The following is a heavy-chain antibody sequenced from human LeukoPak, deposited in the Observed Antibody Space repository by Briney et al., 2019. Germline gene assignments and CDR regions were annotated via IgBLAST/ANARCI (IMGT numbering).Heavy chain of an antibody. J-gene: IGHJ6*03. Sequence: WETLSLTCTVSGGSISSYYWSWIRQPPGKGLEWIGYIYYSGSTNYNPSLKSRVTISVDTSKNQFSLKLSSVTAADTAVYYCARDLRGEYYDFWSGINYYYYYMDVWGKGTTVTVSS. V-gene: IGHV4-59*01. CDR1: GGSISSYY. CDR3: ARDLRGEYYDFWSGINYYYYYMDV. D-gene: IGHD3-3*01. CDR2: IYYSGST.